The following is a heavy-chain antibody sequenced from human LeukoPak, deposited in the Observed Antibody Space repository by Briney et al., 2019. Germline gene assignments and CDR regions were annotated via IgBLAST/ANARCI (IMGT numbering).Heavy chain of an antibody. CDR1: GLTFSSYC. V-gene: IGHV3-74*01. CDR3: GRERKRQLAYNWFDP. J-gene: IGHJ5*02. Sequence: GGSLRLSCAASGLTFSSYCRHGVRQAPGKGLVGVSRINRDGSSTSYADSVKGRFTISRDNAKNTLYLQMNSLRAEDTAVYYCGRERKRQLAYNWFDPWGQGTLVTVSS. D-gene: IGHD6-6*01. CDR2: INRDGSST.